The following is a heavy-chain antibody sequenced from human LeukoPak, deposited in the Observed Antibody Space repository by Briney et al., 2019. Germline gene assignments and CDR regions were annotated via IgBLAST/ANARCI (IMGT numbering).Heavy chain of an antibody. CDR3: AKGQRFQYNWFDP. Sequence: GGSLRLSCAASGFTFNIYAMTWVRQAPGKGLEWVSAISGSGGNTYYADSVKGRFTISRDNSKNTLYLQINSLRAEDTAIYYCAKGQRFQYNWFDPWGQGTLVTVSS. CDR1: GFTFNIYA. D-gene: IGHD5-12*01. J-gene: IGHJ5*02. CDR2: ISGSGGNT. V-gene: IGHV3-23*01.